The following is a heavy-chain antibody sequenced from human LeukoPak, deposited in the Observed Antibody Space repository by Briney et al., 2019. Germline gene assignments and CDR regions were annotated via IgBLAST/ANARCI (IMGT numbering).Heavy chain of an antibody. V-gene: IGHV3-48*02. CDR2: IRSSGYPI. J-gene: IGHJ4*02. Sequence: GGSLRLSCAASGFTFSGYSMNWIRQAPGKGLEWVAYIRSSGYPIHYADSEKGRFTISRDNARSSVYLQMNSLREEDTAVYYCVRGPDALDYWGQGTLVTVSS. CDR3: VRGPDALDY. CDR1: GFTFSGYS.